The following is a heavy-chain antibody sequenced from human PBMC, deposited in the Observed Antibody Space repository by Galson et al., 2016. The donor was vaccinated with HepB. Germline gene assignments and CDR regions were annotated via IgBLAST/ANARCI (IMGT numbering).Heavy chain of an antibody. J-gene: IGHJ6*02. D-gene: IGHD5-12*01. Sequence: SLRLSCAVSGFTFSRSGMHWVRQAPGKGLEWVAVISDDGRNKFYADSVKGRFTISRDNPRNTLYLQMNSLRGEDTAIYYCAKDRYTGYDEPVYFYNAMDVWGRGTTVTVSS. CDR2: ISDDGRNK. V-gene: IGHV3-30*18. CDR3: AKDRYTGYDEPVYFYNAMDV. CDR1: GFTFSRSG.